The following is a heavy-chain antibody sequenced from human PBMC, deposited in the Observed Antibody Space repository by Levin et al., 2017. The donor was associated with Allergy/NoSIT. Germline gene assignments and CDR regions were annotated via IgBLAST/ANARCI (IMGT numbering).Heavy chain of an antibody. CDR3: ARSPSDFLGGYGMDV. V-gene: IGHV3-23*01. D-gene: IGHD3-16*01. J-gene: IGHJ6*02. Sequence: GGSLRLSCAASGFTFSAFVVNWVRQAPGKGLEWASVISVSGDTTFYADSVQGRFTMSRDNSKNTLFLQMDSLRVEDTAIYYCARSPSDFLGGYGMDVWGQGTTVAVSS. CDR1: GFTFSAFV. CDR2: ISVSGDTT.